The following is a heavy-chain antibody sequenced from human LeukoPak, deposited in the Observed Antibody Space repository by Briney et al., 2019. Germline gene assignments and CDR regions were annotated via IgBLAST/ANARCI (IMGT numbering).Heavy chain of an antibody. V-gene: IGHV3-48*03. CDR2: ISSSGSTI. D-gene: IGHD1-26*01. J-gene: IGHJ4*02. CDR3: ARGGSYYCLDY. CDR1: GFTFSSYE. Sequence: PGGSLRLSXAAFGFTFSSYEMNWVRQAPGKGLEWVSYISSSGSTIYYADSVKGRFTISRDNAKNSLYLQMNSLRAEDTAVYYCARGGSYYCLDYWGQGTLVTVSS.